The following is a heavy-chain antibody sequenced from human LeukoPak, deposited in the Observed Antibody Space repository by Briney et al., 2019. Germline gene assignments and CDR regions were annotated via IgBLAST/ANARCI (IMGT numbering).Heavy chain of an antibody. D-gene: IGHD6-13*01. Sequence: SETLSLTCTVSGGSISGFYWSRIRQPPGKGLEWIGNIHYTGKTNYNPSLKSRVTMSVETSKNHFSVRLTSVTAADTAVYYCARINSGYDLSSSWYPNWFDPWGQGALVTVSS. V-gene: IGHV4-59*01. CDR2: IHYTGKT. CDR1: GGSISGFY. J-gene: IGHJ5*02. CDR3: ARINSGYDLSSSWYPNWFDP.